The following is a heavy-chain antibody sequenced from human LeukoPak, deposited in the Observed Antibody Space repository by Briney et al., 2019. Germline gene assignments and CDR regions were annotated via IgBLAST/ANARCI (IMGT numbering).Heavy chain of an antibody. CDR3: ARADCSSTSCYSGLKQANWFDP. CDR2: ISYDGSNK. Sequence: GGSLRLSCAASGFTFNAYAMSWVRQAPGKGLEWVAVISYDGSNKYYADSVKGRFTISRDNSKNTLYLQMNSLRAEDTAVYYCARADCSSTSCYSGLKQANWFDPWGQGTLVTVSS. CDR1: GFTFNAYA. D-gene: IGHD2-2*01. V-gene: IGHV3-30-3*01. J-gene: IGHJ5*02.